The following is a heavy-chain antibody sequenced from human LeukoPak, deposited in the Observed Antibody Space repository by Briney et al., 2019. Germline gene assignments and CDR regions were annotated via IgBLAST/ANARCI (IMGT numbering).Heavy chain of an antibody. CDR2: ISYDGSNK. Sequence: GGSLRLSCAASGLTFSSYAMHWVRQAPGKGLEWVAVISYDGSNKYYADSVKGRFTISRDNSKNTLYLQMNSLRAEDTAVYYCAKVRSSGWYPSGFDYWGQGTLVTVSS. V-gene: IGHV3-30*04. CDR3: AKVRSSGWYPSGFDY. D-gene: IGHD6-19*01. CDR1: GLTFSSYA. J-gene: IGHJ4*02.